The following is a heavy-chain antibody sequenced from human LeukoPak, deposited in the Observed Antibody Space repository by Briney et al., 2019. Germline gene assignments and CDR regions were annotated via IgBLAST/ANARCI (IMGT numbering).Heavy chain of an antibody. CDR3: AKSSTPRMATSHFDY. D-gene: IGHD5-24*01. V-gene: IGHV3-9*01. CDR1: GFTFDDYA. J-gene: IGHJ4*02. CDR2: ISWNSGSI. Sequence: GRSLRLSCAASGFTFDDYAMHWVRQAPGKGLEWVSGISWNSGSIGYADSVKGRFTISRDNAKNSLYLQMNSLRAEDTASYYCAKSSTPRMATSHFDYWGQGTLVTVSS.